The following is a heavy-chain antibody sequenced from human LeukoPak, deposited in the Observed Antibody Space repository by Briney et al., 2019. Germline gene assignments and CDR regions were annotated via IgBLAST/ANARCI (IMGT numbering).Heavy chain of an antibody. Sequence: GGALRLSCSASGFTFISYWMHWVRPAPGKGLVWVSRINSDGSSTSYADSVKGRFTISRDNAKNTLYLQMNSLRAEDTAVYYCARHLDDFWSGYPDYWGQGTLVTVSS. CDR2: INSDGSST. CDR1: GFTFISYW. V-gene: IGHV3-74*01. J-gene: IGHJ4*02. D-gene: IGHD3-3*01. CDR3: ARHLDDFWSGYPDY.